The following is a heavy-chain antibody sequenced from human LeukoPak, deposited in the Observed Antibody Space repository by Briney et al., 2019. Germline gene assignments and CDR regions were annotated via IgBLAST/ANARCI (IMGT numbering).Heavy chain of an antibody. CDR2: ITHKSGTT. J-gene: IGHJ4*02. CDR1: GYSSTDYY. D-gene: IGHD2-21*01. V-gene: IGHV1-2*02. Sequence: GASVKVSCKASGYSSTDYYIHWVRQAPGQGFEWMGWITHKSGTTKFAPKFQGRVTLTRDTSITTAYMELSNLTSDDTAVYYCESWAGGNSDVASFDYWGQGTLVTVSS. CDR3: ESWAGGNSDVASFDY.